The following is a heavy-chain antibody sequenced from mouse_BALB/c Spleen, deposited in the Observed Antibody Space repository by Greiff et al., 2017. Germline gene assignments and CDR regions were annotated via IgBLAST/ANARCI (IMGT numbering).Heavy chain of an antibody. J-gene: IGHJ4*01. CDR2: ISSGSSTI. Sequence: EVQGVESGGGLVQPGGSRKLSCAASGFTFSSFGMHWVRQAPEKGLEWVAYISSGSSTIYYADTVKGRFTISRDNPKNTLFLQMTSLRSEDTAMYYCARRLPSYAMDYWGQGTSVTVSS. CDR3: ARRLPSYAMDY. D-gene: IGHD5-5*01. V-gene: IGHV5-17*02. CDR1: GFTFSSFG.